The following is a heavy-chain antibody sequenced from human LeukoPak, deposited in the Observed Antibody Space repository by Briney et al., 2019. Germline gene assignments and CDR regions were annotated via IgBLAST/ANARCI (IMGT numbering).Heavy chain of an antibody. CDR2: ISSTSRFI. V-gene: IGHV3-21*01. J-gene: IGHJ3*02. D-gene: IGHD4-17*01. CDR3: ASPMTTVTNDAYDI. Sequence: PGGSLRLSCAASGFPFSNYYINWVRQAPGKGLEWVSSISSTSRFIYYADSVKGRFTASRDNAKNSLYLQMNSLRAEDTAVYYCASPMTTVTNDAYDIWGQGTMVTVSS. CDR1: GFPFSNYY.